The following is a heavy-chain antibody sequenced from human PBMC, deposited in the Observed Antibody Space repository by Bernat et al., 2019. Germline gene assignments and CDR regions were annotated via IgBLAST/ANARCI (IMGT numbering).Heavy chain of an antibody. J-gene: IGHJ6*02. V-gene: IGHV1-3*01. Sequence: QVQLVQSASEVKNPGASVNISCKALRYCFISYGIHWLRQAPGQRLEWMGWIDPATGKTKFSQKFQGRVTITMYTSASTVYLGLSSLRSEDTARYYSARAIGDASFSYYCGLDVWGQGTTVTVSS. CDR2: IDPATGKT. CDR1: RYCFISYG. CDR3: ARAIGDASFSYYCGLDV. D-gene: IGHD3-16*01.